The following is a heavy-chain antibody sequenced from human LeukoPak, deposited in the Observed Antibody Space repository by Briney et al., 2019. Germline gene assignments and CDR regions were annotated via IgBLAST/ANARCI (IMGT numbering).Heavy chain of an antibody. D-gene: IGHD3-22*01. CDR1: GFTFSSYG. V-gene: IGHV3-30*18. CDR3: TNVEYYHSSGYLDY. Sequence: GKSLRLSCAASGFTFSSYGMHWVRQAPGKGLEWVAVISTDGSNEYYADSVKGRFTISRDNSKNMLYLQMNSLRAEDTAVYHCTNVEYYHSSGYLDYWGQGTLVTLSS. CDR2: ISTDGSNE. J-gene: IGHJ4*02.